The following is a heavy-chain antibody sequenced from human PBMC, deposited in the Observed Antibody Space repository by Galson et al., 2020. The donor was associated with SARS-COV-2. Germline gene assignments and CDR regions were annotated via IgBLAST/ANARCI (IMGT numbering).Heavy chain of an antibody. D-gene: IGHD5-18*01. CDR3: AKDVEYSYGYFRY. J-gene: IGHJ4*02. V-gene: IGHV3-23*01. CDR1: GFTFSSYA. CDR2: LSGSGGST. Sequence: GGSLRLSCAASGFTFSSYAMSWVRQAPGKGLEWVSALSGSGGSTYYADSVKGRFTISRDNSKTTLYLQMNSLRAEDTAVYYCAKDVEYSYGYFRYWGQGTLFTGAS.